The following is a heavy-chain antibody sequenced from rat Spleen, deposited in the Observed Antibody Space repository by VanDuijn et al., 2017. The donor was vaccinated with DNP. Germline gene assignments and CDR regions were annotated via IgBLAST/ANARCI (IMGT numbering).Heavy chain of an antibody. D-gene: IGHD1-5*01. CDR1: GFTFNYYW. CDR3: ARWKIGPHYFDD. V-gene: IGHV5-31*01. CDR2: ITGGSGTT. J-gene: IGHJ2*01. Sequence: EVQLVESGGDLVQPGRSLKLSCVASGFTFNYYWMAWIRQVPGKGLEWIASITGGSGTTSYPDSMKDRFTISRDNAKSSLYLQMDSLRSEDTATYYCARWKIGPHYFDDWGQGVMVTVSS.